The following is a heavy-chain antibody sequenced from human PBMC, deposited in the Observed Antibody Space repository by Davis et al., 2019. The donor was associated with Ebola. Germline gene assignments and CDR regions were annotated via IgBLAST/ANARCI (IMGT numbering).Heavy chain of an antibody. CDR1: GFTFSGYA. CDR3: TLNAQLVRGEDY. J-gene: IGHJ4*02. CDR2: IRSKANSYAT. V-gene: IGHV3-73*01. D-gene: IGHD6-6*01. Sequence: GESLKISCAASGFTFSGYAMHWVRQASGKGLEWVGRIRSKANSYATAYAASVKGRFTISRDDSKNTAYLQMNRLKTEDTAVYYCTLNAQLVRGEDYWGQGTLVTVSS.